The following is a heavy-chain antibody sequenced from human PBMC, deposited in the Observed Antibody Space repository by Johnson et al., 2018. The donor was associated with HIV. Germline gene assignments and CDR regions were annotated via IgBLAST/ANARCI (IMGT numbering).Heavy chain of an antibody. CDR1: GFTVSSNY. Sequence: VQLLESGGGLIQPGGSLRLSCAASGFTVSSNYMSWVRQAPGKGLEWVSIVYSGGNTYYTDSVKGRFTISRDNSKNTLYLQMNSLRAEDTAVYYCAREVDGFDIWGQGTMVTVSS. J-gene: IGHJ3*02. CDR3: AREVDGFDI. V-gene: IGHV3-66*01. CDR2: VYSGGNT.